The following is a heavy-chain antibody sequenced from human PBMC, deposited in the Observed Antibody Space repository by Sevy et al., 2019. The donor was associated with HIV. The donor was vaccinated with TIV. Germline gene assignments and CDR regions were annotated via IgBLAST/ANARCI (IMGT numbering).Heavy chain of an antibody. D-gene: IGHD3-10*02. CDR2: IRTKAIGGTT. CDR3: TRGRYTYVPFDY. Sequence: GGSLRLSCTASGFTFGDFAMTCFGQAPGKGLEWVGFIRTKAIGGTTEYAASVKGRFTISRDDSKSIAYLQMNSLKTEDTAVYYCTRGRYTYVPFDYWGQGTLVTVSS. J-gene: IGHJ4*02. CDR1: GFTFGDFA. V-gene: IGHV3-49*03.